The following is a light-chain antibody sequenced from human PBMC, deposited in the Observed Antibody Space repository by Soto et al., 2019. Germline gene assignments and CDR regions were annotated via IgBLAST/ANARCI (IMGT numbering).Light chain of an antibody. CDR3: QQICSKPYT. Sequence: EIEMTQSPSTLSASLVERATLTCRASESVSSNLTWYQQKPVQAPKLLIYAASTRATGVPSRFSGGGSGTEFTLTICSLQSEDFAVYYCQQICSKPYTFGQGTKVDIK. J-gene: IGKJ1*01. CDR1: ESVSSN. CDR2: AAS. V-gene: IGKV3-15*01.